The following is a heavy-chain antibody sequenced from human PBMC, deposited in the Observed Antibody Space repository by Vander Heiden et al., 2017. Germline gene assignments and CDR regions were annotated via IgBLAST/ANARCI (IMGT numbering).Heavy chain of an antibody. D-gene: IGHD2-2*02. CDR2: IIPIFGTA. CDR3: ARDRGYCSSTSCYTGGY. J-gene: IGHJ4*02. V-gene: IGHV1-69*01. Sequence: QVQLVPSGAAVQKPGSSVKVSCTASGGTFSSSAISWVRQAHGQGLEWMGGIIPIFGTANYAQKFQGRVTITADESTSTAYMELSSLRSEDTAVYYCARDRGYCSSTSCYTGGYWGQGTLVTVSS. CDR1: GGTFSSSA.